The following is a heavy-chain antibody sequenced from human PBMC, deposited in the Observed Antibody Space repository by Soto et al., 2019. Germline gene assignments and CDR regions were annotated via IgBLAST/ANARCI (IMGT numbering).Heavy chain of an antibody. CDR2: IWYDGSNK. J-gene: IGHJ4*02. V-gene: IGHV3-33*01. Sequence: QVQLVESGGGVVQPGRSLRLSCAASGFTFSSYGMHWVRQAPGKGLEWVAVIWYDGSNKYYADSVKDRFTISRDNSKNTLYLQMNSLRAEDTAVYYCARGYCSSTSCYSDFDYWGQGTLVTVSS. D-gene: IGHD2-2*01. CDR3: ARGYCSSTSCYSDFDY. CDR1: GFTFSSYG.